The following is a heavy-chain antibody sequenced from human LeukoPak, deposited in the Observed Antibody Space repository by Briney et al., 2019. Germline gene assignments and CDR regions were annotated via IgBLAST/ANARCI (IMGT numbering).Heavy chain of an antibody. CDR2: IIPIFGTA. Sequence: GAFVKVSCKASGGTFSSYAISWVRQAPGQGLEWMGGIIPIFGTANYAQKFQGRVTITADESTSTAHMELSSLRSEDTAVYYCAREPDSGSWFDPWGQGTLVTVSS. D-gene: IGHD2-15*01. V-gene: IGHV1-69*01. CDR1: GGTFSSYA. J-gene: IGHJ5*02. CDR3: AREPDSGSWFDP.